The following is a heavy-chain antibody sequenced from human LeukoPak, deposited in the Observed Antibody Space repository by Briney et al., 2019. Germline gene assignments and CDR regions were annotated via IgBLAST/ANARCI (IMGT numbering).Heavy chain of an antibody. CDR1: GGSFSGYY. Sequence: KTSETLSLTCAVYGGSFSGYYWSWIRQPPGKGLEWIGEVNHSGSTNYNPSLKSRVTISVDTSKNQFSLKLNSVTAADTTVYYCARAVPLSGSYGYYFDYWGQGTLVTVSS. V-gene: IGHV4-34*01. D-gene: IGHD1-26*01. CDR2: VNHSGST. J-gene: IGHJ4*02. CDR3: ARAVPLSGSYGYYFDY.